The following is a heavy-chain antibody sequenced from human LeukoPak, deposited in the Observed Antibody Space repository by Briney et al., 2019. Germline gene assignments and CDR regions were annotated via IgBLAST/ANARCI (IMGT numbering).Heavy chain of an antibody. J-gene: IGHJ4*02. CDR3: ARASGLLVFDY. CDR1: GGSISSYY. Sequence: SETLSLTCTVSGGSISSYYWSWIRQHPGKGLEWIGYIYYSGSTYYNPSLKSRVTISVDTSKNQFSLKLSSVTAADTAVYYCARASGLLVFDYWGQGTLVTVSS. CDR2: IYYSGST. V-gene: IGHV4-59*06. D-gene: IGHD2/OR15-2a*01.